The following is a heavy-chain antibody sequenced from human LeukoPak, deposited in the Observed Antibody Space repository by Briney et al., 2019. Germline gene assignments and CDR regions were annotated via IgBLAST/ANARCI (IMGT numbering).Heavy chain of an antibody. CDR2: ISASGGTT. Sequence: PGGSLRLSCAAPGFTFNNYAMSWVRQAPEKGLEWVSAISASGGTTYYADSVKGRSILSRDNAKNSLDLQMSSLRVEDTAVYYCMCWGTDNHWGQGILVTVSS. V-gene: IGHV3-23*01. CDR1: GFTFNNYA. CDR3: MCWGTDNH. J-gene: IGHJ4*02. D-gene: IGHD7-27*01.